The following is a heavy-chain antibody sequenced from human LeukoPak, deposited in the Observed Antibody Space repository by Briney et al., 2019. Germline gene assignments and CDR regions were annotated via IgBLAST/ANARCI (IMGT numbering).Heavy chain of an antibody. CDR1: GFSFSTYV. J-gene: IGHJ4*02. CDR2: ISGTTSYS. Sequence: GGSLRLSCAASGFSFSTYVMNWVRQAPGKGLEWVAHISGTTSYSAYADSVKSRFTISRDNARNSLYLQMNSLRAEDTAVYYCAKYRGFGDSYDSWGQGTLVTVSS. V-gene: IGHV3-21*04. D-gene: IGHD3-10*01. CDR3: AKYRGFGDSYDS.